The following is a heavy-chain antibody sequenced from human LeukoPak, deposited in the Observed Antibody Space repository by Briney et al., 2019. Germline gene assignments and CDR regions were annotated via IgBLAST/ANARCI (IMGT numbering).Heavy chain of an antibody. J-gene: IGHJ3*02. Sequence: ASVKVSCKASAYTFIGYYMHWVRQAPGQGLEWMGWINPNSGGTNYAQKFQGWVTMTRDTSISTAYMELSRLRSDDTAVYYCARGTTLNAFDIWGQGTMVTVSS. D-gene: IGHD4-17*01. CDR2: INPNSGGT. V-gene: IGHV1-2*04. CDR1: AYTFIGYY. CDR3: ARGTTLNAFDI.